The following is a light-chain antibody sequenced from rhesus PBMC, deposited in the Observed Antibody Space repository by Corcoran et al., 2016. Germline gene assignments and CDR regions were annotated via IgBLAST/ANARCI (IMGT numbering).Light chain of an antibody. Sequence: DIQMTQSPSSLSASVGDTVTITCRASQDISNWLAWYQQQPGKDPNLLIYKASRLKSGVPSRFSGSGSGTYFTLPIPSLQSVDFATYYCQQYASRPFNFGQGTKLEIQ. J-gene: IGKJ2*01. CDR2: KAS. CDR3: QQYASRPFN. V-gene: IGKV1-22*01. CDR1: QDISNW.